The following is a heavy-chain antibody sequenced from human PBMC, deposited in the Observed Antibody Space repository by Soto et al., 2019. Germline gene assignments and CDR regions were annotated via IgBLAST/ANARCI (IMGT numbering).Heavy chain of an antibody. Sequence: SETLSLTCTVSGGSISSSSYYWGWIRQPPGKGLEWIGSIYYSGSTYYNPSLKSRVTISVDTSKNQFSLKLSSVTAADTAVYYCARTGYCSSTSCPRRYYFDYWGQGTLVTVSS. D-gene: IGHD2-2*01. J-gene: IGHJ4*02. CDR1: GGSISSSSYY. V-gene: IGHV4-39*01. CDR3: ARTGYCSSTSCPRRYYFDY. CDR2: IYYSGST.